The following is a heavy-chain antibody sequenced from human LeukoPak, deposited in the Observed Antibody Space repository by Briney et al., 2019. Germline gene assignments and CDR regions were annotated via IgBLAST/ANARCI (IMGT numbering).Heavy chain of an antibody. Sequence: GVSLRLSCAGSGFTFSNYWMHWVRQAPGRGLVWVSGINSDGSSTNYADSVKGRFTISRDNAKNTLYLQMDSLRDEDTAVYYCGLSMVRALSPDYWGQGTLVTVSS. CDR2: INSDGSST. V-gene: IGHV3-74*01. CDR3: GLSMVRALSPDY. CDR1: GFTFSNYW. D-gene: IGHD3-10*01. J-gene: IGHJ4*02.